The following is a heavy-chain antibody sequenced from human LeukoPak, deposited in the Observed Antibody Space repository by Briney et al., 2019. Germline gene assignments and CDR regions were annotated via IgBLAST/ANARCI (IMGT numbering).Heavy chain of an antibody. D-gene: IGHD2-21*02. CDR1: GGTFSSYA. Sequence: SVTVSFKASGGTFSSYAISWVRQAPGQGLEWMGGIIPIFGTANYAQKFQGRVTITADESTSTAYMELSSLRSEDTAVYYCARTGRYCGGDCYSPSFDYWGQGTLVTVSS. CDR2: IIPIFGTA. V-gene: IGHV1-69*13. CDR3: ARTGRYCGGDCYSPSFDY. J-gene: IGHJ4*02.